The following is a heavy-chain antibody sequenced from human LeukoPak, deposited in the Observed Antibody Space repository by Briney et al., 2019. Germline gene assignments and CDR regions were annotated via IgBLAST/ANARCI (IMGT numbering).Heavy chain of an antibody. Sequence: GGSLRLSCAASGFSFNNYHSMNWVRQAPGKGLEWVSLISGGSGNIYYVDSVKGRFTISRDNSKNTLYVQMTSLRAEDTAIYYCAKGSDYYGSVTSKKTDWGQGTLVTVSS. CDR3: AKGSDYYGSVTSKKTD. CDR1: GFSFNNYH. CDR2: ISGGSGNI. V-gene: IGHV3-23*01. J-gene: IGHJ4*02. D-gene: IGHD3-10*01.